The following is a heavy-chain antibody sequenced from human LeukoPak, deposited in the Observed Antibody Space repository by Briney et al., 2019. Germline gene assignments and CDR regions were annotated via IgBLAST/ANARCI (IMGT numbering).Heavy chain of an antibody. CDR3: ARGAPRDSYNSDY. V-gene: IGHV3-11*04. D-gene: IGHD5-24*01. CDR1: GFTFSDYY. Sequence: GGSLRLSCAASGFTFSDYYMSWIRQAPGKGLEWVSYISSSGSTIYYADSVKGRFTISRDNAKNTLYLQMNSLRADDTAVYYCARGAPRDSYNSDYWGQGTLVTVSS. J-gene: IGHJ4*02. CDR2: ISSSGSTI.